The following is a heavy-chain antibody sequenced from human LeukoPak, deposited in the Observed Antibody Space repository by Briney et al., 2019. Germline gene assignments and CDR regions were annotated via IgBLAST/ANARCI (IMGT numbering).Heavy chain of an antibody. Sequence: GGSLRLSCAASGFTFSSYSMNWVRQAPGKGLEWVSSISSSSYIYYADSVKGRFTISRDNAKNSLYLQMNSLRAEDTAVYYCARDQVEQWLLAYYYYYMDVWGKGTTVTVSS. D-gene: IGHD6-19*01. V-gene: IGHV3-21*01. J-gene: IGHJ6*03. CDR3: ARDQVEQWLLAYYYYYMDV. CDR1: GFTFSSYS. CDR2: ISSSSYI.